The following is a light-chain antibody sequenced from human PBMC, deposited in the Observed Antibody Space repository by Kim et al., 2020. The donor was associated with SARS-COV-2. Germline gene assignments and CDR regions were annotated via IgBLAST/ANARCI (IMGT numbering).Light chain of an antibody. V-gene: IGLV3-25*03. CDR2: EDT. J-gene: IGLJ3*02. Sequence: SYELTQPPSVSVSPGQTARITSSGDALPKQYAYWFQQKPGQAPVVVIYEDTERPTGIPERFSGSTSGTTVTLTISGVQAEDEADYYCQSADSSDTFWVFGGGTQLTVL. CDR1: ALPKQY. CDR3: QSADSSDTFWV.